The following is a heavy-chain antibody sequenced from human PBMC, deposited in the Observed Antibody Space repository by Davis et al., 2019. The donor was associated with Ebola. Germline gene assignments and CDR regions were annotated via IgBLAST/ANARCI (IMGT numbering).Heavy chain of an antibody. J-gene: IGHJ5*02. CDR3: ARGLYSSSWIGGWFDP. Sequence: ASVKVSCKASGYTFTGYYMHWVRQAPGQGLEWMGRINPNSGGTNYAQKFQGRVTMTRDTSISTAYMELSKLRSDDTAVYYCARGLYSSSWIGGWFDPWGQGTLVTVSS. V-gene: IGHV1-2*06. CDR2: INPNSGGT. D-gene: IGHD6-13*01. CDR1: GYTFTGYY.